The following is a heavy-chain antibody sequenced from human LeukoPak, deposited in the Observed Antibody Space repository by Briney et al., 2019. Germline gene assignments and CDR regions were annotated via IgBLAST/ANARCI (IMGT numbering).Heavy chain of an antibody. Sequence: SETLSLTCTVSGGAIGSYSWNWIRERPGKGLEWSGYVYYSGSSNSNPSLTRRVTISLAASTTKFPLTLNSGTAAAAAVSYCARRVNTAAPTSGDNWLDPWGQGTLVTVSS. V-gene: IGHV4-59*08. D-gene: IGHD3-10*01. CDR3: ARRVNTAAPTSGDNWLDP. CDR2: VYYSGSS. J-gene: IGHJ5*02. CDR1: GGAIGSYS.